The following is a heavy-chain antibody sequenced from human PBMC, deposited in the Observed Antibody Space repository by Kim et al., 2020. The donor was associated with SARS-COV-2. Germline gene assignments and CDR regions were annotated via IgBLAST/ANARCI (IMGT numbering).Heavy chain of an antibody. CDR3: ARGYGSGSYYNFDY. J-gene: IGHJ4*02. Sequence: AQKFQGRVTMTRDTSTSTVYMELSSLRSEDTAVYYCARGYGSGSYYNFDYWGQGTLVTVSS. V-gene: IGHV1-46*01. D-gene: IGHD3-10*01.